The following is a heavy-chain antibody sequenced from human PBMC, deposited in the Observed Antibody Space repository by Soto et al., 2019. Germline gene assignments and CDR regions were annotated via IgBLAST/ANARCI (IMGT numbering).Heavy chain of an antibody. CDR2: ISTSTGNT. CDR1: GYTFTNYD. V-gene: IGHV1-18*04. D-gene: IGHD6-6*01. Sequence: QVRLVQSGTEVKKPGASVKVSCKASGYTFTNYDVTWVRQAPGQGLEWMGWISTSTGNTNYAQKLQGIVTMTTDTSASTAYMELRSLRSDDTAVYYCARGEGMAARHDGYDIWGQGTMVTVSS. CDR3: ARGEGMAARHDGYDI. J-gene: IGHJ3*02.